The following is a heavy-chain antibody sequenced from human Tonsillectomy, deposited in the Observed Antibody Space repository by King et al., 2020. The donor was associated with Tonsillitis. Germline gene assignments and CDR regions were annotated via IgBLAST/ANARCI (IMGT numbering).Heavy chain of an antibody. Sequence: VQLVESVAEVKKPGASVKVSCKTSGYTFTENYMFWVRQAPGQGLEWMGIINPSGGGTTYAQKFRGRLIMTADTSTSTVYMELSSLRSDDTAMYYCARLGGLITADFWGQGTLVTVSS. CDR3: ARLGGLITADF. D-gene: IGHD3-10*01. CDR2: INPSGGGT. V-gene: IGHV1-46*01. CDR1: GYTFTENY. J-gene: IGHJ4*02.